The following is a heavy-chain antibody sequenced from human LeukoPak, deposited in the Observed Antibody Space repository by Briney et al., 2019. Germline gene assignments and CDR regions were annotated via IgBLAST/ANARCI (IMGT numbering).Heavy chain of an antibody. CDR1: GFTFSSYA. D-gene: IGHD2-15*01. CDR3: AKQGMVAATRAVDY. Sequence: GGSLRLSCAASGFTFSSYAMSWVRQAPGKGLEWVSAISGSGGSTYYADSVKGRFTIPRDNSKNTLYLQMNSLRAEDTAVYYCAKQGMVAATRAVDYWGQGTLVTVSS. V-gene: IGHV3-23*01. J-gene: IGHJ4*02. CDR2: ISGSGGST.